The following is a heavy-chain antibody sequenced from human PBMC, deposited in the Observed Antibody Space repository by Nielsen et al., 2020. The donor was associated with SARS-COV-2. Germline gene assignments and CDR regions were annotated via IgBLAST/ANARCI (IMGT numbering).Heavy chain of an antibody. CDR3: AGDYGDGYYYGMDV. D-gene: IGHD4-17*01. J-gene: IGHJ6*02. Sequence: ETLSLTCAASGFTFSTYDMHWVRQAPGKGLEWVSVIGTTGDTYYSGFVKGRFTVSRENAKSSFYLQMNSLRAEDTAVYYCAGDYGDGYYYGMDVWGQGTTVTVSS. CDR2: IGTTGDT. CDR1: GFTFSTYD. V-gene: IGHV3-13*01.